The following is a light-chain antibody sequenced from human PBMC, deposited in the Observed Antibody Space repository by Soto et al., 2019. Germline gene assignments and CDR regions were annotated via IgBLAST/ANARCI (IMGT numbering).Light chain of an antibody. Sequence: EIVLTQSPATLSLSPGERATLSCRASQDISSYIVWYQQKPGQAPRLLIYDASNRATGIPARFSGGGSGTDFTLTISTLEPEDFAVYYCQQRYTWPLTFGGGTKVEIK. CDR3: QQRYTWPLT. CDR2: DAS. V-gene: IGKV3-11*01. J-gene: IGKJ4*01. CDR1: QDISSY.